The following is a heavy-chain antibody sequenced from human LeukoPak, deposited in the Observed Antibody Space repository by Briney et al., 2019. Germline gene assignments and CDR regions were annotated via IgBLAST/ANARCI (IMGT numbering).Heavy chain of an antibody. CDR2: ISWNSGSI. CDR1: GFTFDDYA. D-gene: IGHD5-18*01. J-gene: IGHJ6*02. V-gene: IGHV3-9*01. CDR3: AKAANGYSYGPLYYGMDV. Sequence: GGSLRFSCAASGFTFDDYAMHWVRQAPGKGLEWVSGISWNSGSIGYADSVKGRFTISRDNAKNSLYLQMNSLRAEDTALYYCAKAANGYSYGPLYYGMDVWGQGTTVTVSS.